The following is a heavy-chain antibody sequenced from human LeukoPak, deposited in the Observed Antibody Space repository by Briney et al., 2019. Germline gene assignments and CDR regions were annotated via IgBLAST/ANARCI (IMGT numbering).Heavy chain of an antibody. CDR1: GFTFSSYG. J-gene: IGHJ4*02. CDR3: AKDRAKWELLSSNSGSDY. V-gene: IGHV3-30*02. Sequence: PGGSLRLSCAASGFTFSSYGIHWVRQAPGKGLEWVAFIRYDGSNKYYADSVKGRFTISRDNSKNTLYLQMNSLRAEDTAVYYCAKDRAKWELLSSNSGSDYWGQGTLVTVSS. CDR2: IRYDGSNK. D-gene: IGHD1-26*01.